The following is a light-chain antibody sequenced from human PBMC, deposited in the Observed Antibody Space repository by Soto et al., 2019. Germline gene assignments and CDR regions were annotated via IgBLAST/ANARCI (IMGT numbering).Light chain of an antibody. Sequence: DIHMTQSPATLFGSVRDRGTITCRASQTISSWLAWYQQKPGKAPKLLIYDASSLESGVPSRFSGSGSGTEFTLTISSLQPDDFATYYCQQYNSYPLTFGGGTKVDIK. CDR2: DAS. J-gene: IGKJ4*01. CDR1: QTISSW. V-gene: IGKV1-5*01. CDR3: QQYNSYPLT.